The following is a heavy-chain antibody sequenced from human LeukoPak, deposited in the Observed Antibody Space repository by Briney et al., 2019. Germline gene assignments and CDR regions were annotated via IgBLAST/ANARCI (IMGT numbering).Heavy chain of an antibody. CDR1: GFTFSNYG. Sequence: GGSLRLSCAASGFTFSNYGMRWVRQAPGKGLEWVSAISGSGGTTYYADSVKGRFTISRDNSKKTMYLQMNSLRAEDTAVYYCARAGGYSRALQYWGQGTPVTVSS. CDR2: ISGSGGTT. D-gene: IGHD5-18*01. J-gene: IGHJ1*01. V-gene: IGHV3-23*01. CDR3: ARAGGYSRALQY.